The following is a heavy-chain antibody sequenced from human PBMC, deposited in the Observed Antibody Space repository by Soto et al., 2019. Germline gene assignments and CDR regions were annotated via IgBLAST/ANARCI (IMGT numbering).Heavy chain of an antibody. CDR3: ARTDIVVVVAAAYYYYYMDV. CDR2: INHSGST. J-gene: IGHJ6*03. Sequence: SETLSLTCAVYGGSFSGYYWSWIPQPPGKGLEWIGEINHSGSTNYNPSLKSRVTISVDTSKNQFSLKLSSVTAADTAVYYCARTDIVVVVAAAYYYYYMDVWGKGTTVTVSS. V-gene: IGHV4-34*01. CDR1: GGSFSGYY. D-gene: IGHD2-15*01.